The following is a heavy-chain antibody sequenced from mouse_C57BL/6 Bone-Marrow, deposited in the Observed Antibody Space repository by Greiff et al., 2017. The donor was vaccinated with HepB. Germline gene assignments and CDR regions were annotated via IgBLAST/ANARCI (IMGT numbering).Heavy chain of an antibody. V-gene: IGHV1-4*01. J-gene: IGHJ2*01. D-gene: IGHD1-1*01. CDR2: INPSSGYT. Sequence: QVQLQQSGAELARPGASVKMSCKASGYTFTSYTMHWVKQRPGQGLEWIGYINPSSGYTKYNQKFKEKATFTADNSTSTAYKQLSSLTSEDSAVYYWTGEGRYGSSHYCFDYWGQGTTLTVSS. CDR3: TGEGRYGSSHYCFDY. CDR1: GYTFTSYT.